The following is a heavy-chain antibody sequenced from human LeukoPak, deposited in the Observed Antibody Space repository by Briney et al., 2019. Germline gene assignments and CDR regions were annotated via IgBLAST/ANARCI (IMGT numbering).Heavy chain of an antibody. CDR1: GYTFIGYY. J-gene: IGHJ5*02. D-gene: IGHD2-2*01. CDR2: INPNSGGT. V-gene: IGHV1-2*02. Sequence: ASVKVSCKASGYTFIGYYMHWVRQAPGQGLEWMGWINPNSGGTNYAQKFQGRVTMTRDTSINTAYMELSRLRSDDTAVYYCARDSTAGTDNWFDPWGQGTLVTVSS. CDR3: ARDSTAGTDNWFDP.